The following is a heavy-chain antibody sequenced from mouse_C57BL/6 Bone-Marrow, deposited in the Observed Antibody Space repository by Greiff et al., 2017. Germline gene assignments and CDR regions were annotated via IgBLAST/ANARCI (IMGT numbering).Heavy chain of an antibody. Sequence: VQLQQSGAELVRPGSSVKLSCKASGYTFTSYWMHWVKQRPIQGLEWIGNIDPSDSETHYNQKFKDKATLTVDKSSSTAYMQLSSLTSEDSAVYYCTTVVYYYAMDYWGQGTSVTVSS. D-gene: IGHD1-1*01. V-gene: IGHV1-52*01. CDR2: IDPSDSET. CDR3: TTVVYYYAMDY. J-gene: IGHJ4*01. CDR1: GYTFTSYW.